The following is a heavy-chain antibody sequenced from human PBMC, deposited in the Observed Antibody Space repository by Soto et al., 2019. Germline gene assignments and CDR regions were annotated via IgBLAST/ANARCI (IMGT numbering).Heavy chain of an antibody. CDR2: ISWNSGSI. CDR1: GFTFDDYA. CDR3: ARDYSSTLSNPFDY. J-gene: IGHJ4*02. V-gene: IGHV3-9*01. D-gene: IGHD2-2*01. Sequence: GGSLRLSCAASGFTFDDYAMHWVRQAPGKGLEWVSGISWNSGSIGYADSVKGRFSVSRDSAKNTLYLQMDNLRAEDTAVYYCARDYSSTLSNPFDYWGQGTWVTVSS.